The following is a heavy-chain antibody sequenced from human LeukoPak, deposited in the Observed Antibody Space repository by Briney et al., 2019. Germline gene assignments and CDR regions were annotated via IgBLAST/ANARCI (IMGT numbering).Heavy chain of an antibody. CDR2: ISAYNGNT. J-gene: IGHJ6*02. V-gene: IGHV1-18*01. D-gene: IGHD1-1*01. CDR3: ARGVSGTKSPDYYYYYGMDV. CDR1: GYTFTSYG. Sequence: GASVKVSCKASGYTFTSYGISWVRQAPGQGLEWMGWISAYNGNTNYAQKLQGRVTMTTDTSTSTAYMELRSLRSDDTAVYYRARGVSGTKSPDYYYYYGMDVWGQGTTVTVSS.